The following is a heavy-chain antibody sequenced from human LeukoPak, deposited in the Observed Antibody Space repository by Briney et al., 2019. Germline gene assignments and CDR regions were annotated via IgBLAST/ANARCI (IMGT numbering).Heavy chain of an antibody. V-gene: IGHV4-34*01. CDR2: IDDGGNT. D-gene: IGHD2-21*02. CDR3: ARFSRITWGDWGDAFDI. Sequence: SETLSLTCSGYGGSFSDYFWSWIRQSPGKGLEWIGEIDDGGNTNYNPSLMSRVIVSVEKSKKQFSLVMRSVAAADTAVYYCARFSRITWGDWGDAFDIWGQGTTVIVSS. CDR1: GGSFSDYF. J-gene: IGHJ3*02.